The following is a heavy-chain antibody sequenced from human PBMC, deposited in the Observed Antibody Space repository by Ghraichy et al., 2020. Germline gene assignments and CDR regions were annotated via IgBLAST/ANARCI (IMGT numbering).Heavy chain of an antibody. CDR2: IYQSGET. CDR3: ARGKRGVNYDPWFAP. V-gene: IGHV4-59*11. Sequence: SETLSLTCAVSGGSINDHFWSWFRQPPGKTLEWIGYIYQSGETKYNPSLIGRVTMSIDTSDNQFSLKLSSVTAADTAVYYCARGKRGVNYDPWFAPWGQGTLVTVSS. D-gene: IGHD5-12*01. CDR1: GGSINDHF. J-gene: IGHJ5*02.